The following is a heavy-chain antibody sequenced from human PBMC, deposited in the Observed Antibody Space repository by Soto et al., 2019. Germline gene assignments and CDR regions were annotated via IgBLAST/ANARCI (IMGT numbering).Heavy chain of an antibody. CDR3: ARVWGYYYDSSGYYWFDP. CDR1: GGTFSSYA. J-gene: IGHJ5*02. CDR2: IIPIFGTA. V-gene: IGHV1-69*13. Sequence: SVKVSCKASGGTFSSYAISWVRQAPGQGLEWMGGIIPIFGTANYAQKFQGRVTITADESTSTAYMELSSLRSEDTAVYYCARVWGYYYDSSGYYWFDPWGQGTLVTSPQ. D-gene: IGHD3-22*01.